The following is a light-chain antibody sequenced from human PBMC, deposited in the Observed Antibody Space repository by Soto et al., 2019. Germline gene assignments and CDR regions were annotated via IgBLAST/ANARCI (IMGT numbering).Light chain of an antibody. V-gene: IGKV3-20*01. Sequence: EIVLTQSPGTLSLSPGERDTISCRASQSVSSSYLAWYQQKPGQAPRLLIYGASSRATGIPDRFSGSGSGTDFTFTISRLEPEDFTVYYCQQYGKTFGQGTKV. CDR3: QQYGKT. CDR2: GAS. CDR1: QSVSSSY. J-gene: IGKJ1*01.